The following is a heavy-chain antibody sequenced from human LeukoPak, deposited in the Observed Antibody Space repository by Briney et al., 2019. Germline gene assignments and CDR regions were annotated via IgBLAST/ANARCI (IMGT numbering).Heavy chain of an antibody. CDR2: IYSGGST. CDR1: GFTVSSNY. D-gene: IGHD3-10*01. Sequence: GGSLRLSCAAAGFTVSSNYMSWVRQAPGKGLEWVSVIYSGGSTYYADSVKGRFTISRDNSKNTLYLQMNSLRAEDTAVYYCARDRRITMVRGVYFDWGQGTLVTVSS. V-gene: IGHV3-66*01. CDR3: ARDRRITMVRGVYFD. J-gene: IGHJ4*02.